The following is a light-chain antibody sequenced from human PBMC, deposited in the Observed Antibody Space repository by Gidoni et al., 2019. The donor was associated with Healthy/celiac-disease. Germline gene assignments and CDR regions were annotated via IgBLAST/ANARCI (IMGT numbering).Light chain of an antibody. J-gene: IGKJ4*01. CDR3: QQRSNWLALT. CDR1: QSVSSY. CDR2: DAS. V-gene: IGKV3-11*01. Sequence: ESVLTQSPATLSLSPGERATLSCRASQSVSSYLAWYQQKPGQAPRLLIYDASNRATGIPARFSGSGSGTDFTLTISSLEPEDFSVYYCQQRSNWLALTFGGXTKVEIK.